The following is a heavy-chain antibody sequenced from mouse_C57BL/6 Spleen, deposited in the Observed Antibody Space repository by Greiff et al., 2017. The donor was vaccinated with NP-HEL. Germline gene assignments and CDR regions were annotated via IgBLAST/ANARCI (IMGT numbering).Heavy chain of an antibody. V-gene: IGHV1-69*01. CDR3: AAQTTLYYFDY. J-gene: IGHJ2*01. CDR1: GYTFTSYW. Sequence: VQLQQPGAELVMPGASVKLSCKASGYTFTSYWMHWVKQRPGQGLEWIGEIDPSDSYTNYNQKFKGKSTLTVDKSSSTAYMQLSSLTSEDSAVYYCAAQTTLYYFDYWGQGTTLTVSS. CDR2: IDPSDSYT. D-gene: IGHD3-2*02.